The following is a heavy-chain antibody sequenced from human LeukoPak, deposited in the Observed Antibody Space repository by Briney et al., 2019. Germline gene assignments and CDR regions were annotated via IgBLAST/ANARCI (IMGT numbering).Heavy chain of an antibody. V-gene: IGHV4-39*07. D-gene: IGHD3-10*01. CDR3: ARMVRGVTVYYYYYMDV. J-gene: IGHJ6*03. CDR1: GGSISISSYY. CDR2: IYYSGST. Sequence: SETLSLTCTVSGGSISISSYYWGWIRQPPGKGLEWIGSIYYSGSTYYNPSLKSRVTISVDTSKNQFSLKPSSVTAADTAVYYCARMVRGVTVYYYYYMDVWGKGTTVTVSS.